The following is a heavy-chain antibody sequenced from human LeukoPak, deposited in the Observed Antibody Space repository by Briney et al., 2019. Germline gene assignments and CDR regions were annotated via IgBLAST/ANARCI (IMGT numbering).Heavy chain of an antibody. V-gene: IGHV1-69*13. D-gene: IGHD3-10*01. CDR2: IIPIFGTA. Sequence: SVKVSCKASGGTFSSYAISWVRQAPGQGLEWMGGIIPIFGTANYAQKFQGRVTITADESTSTAYMELRSLRSDDTAVYYCARDSRHYYGSGSYSYYYYMDVWGKGTTVTISS. CDR3: ARDSRHYYGSGSYSYYYYMDV. CDR1: GGTFSSYA. J-gene: IGHJ6*03.